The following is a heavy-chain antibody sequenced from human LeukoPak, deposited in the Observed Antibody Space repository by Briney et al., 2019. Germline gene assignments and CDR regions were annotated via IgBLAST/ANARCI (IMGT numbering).Heavy chain of an antibody. CDR3: AQQCSGGYEPCFDY. D-gene: IGHD1-26*01. V-gene: IGHV4-59*01. CDR2: IYYSGST. CDR1: GASISFYY. Sequence: SETLSLTCTVSGASISFYYWSWIRQPPGKGLEWIGYIYYSGSTNYNPSLKSRVTISVDTSKNQFSLKLSSVTAADTAVYYCAQQCSGGYEPCFDYWGQGTLVTVSS. J-gene: IGHJ4*02.